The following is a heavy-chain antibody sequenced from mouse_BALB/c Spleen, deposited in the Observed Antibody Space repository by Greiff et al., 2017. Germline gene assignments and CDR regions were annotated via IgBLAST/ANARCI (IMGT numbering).Heavy chain of an antibody. D-gene: IGHD2-3*01. J-gene: IGHJ3*01. CDR2: ISNGGGST. Sequence: EVQLVESGGGLVQPGGSLKLSCAASGFTFSSYTMSWVRQTPEKRLEWVAYISNGGGSTYYPDTVKGRFTISRDNAKNTLYLQMSSLKSEDTAMYYCARHRGDGYSSWFAYWGQGTLVTVSA. V-gene: IGHV5-12-2*01. CDR3: ARHRGDGYSSWFAY. CDR1: GFTFSSYT.